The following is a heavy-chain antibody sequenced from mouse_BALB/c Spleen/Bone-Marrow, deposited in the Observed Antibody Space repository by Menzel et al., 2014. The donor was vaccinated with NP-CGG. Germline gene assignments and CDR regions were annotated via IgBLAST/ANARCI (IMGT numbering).Heavy chain of an antibody. J-gene: IGHJ2*01. D-gene: IGHD1-1*01. Sequence: EVKLMESGGGLVQPGGSLKLSCAASGFDFSRXWXSWVXQAPXXGLEWVXXINPDSRTINYSPSLKDKFIISRDNAKNTLYLRLNKVRSEDTALYYCARPDYYGYLNYWGQGTTLTVSS. CDR3: ARPDYYGYLNY. CDR1: GFDFSRXW. CDR2: INPDSRTI. V-gene: IGHV4-1*02.